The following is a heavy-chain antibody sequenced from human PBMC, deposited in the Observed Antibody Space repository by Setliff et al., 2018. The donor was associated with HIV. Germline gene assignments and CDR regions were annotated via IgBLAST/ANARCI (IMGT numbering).Heavy chain of an antibody. CDR2: IYPADSES. Sequence: PGESLKISCKGSGYSFTNYWIGWVRQMPGKGLEWMGIIYPADSESRYSPSFQGQVTISADKSISTAYLQWSGLRASDTAMYYCARSGKAVGSAGLGAFDIWGQGTMVTVSS. D-gene: IGHD6-19*01. J-gene: IGHJ3*02. V-gene: IGHV5-51*01. CDR1: GYSFTNYW. CDR3: ARSGKAVGSAGLGAFDI.